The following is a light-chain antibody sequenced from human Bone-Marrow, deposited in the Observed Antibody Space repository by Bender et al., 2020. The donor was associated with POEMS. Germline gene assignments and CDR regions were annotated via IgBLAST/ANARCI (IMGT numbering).Light chain of an antibody. J-gene: IGLJ2*01. CDR3: SSYSGTDSLI. CDR1: SSDVGDYTA. Sequence: QSALTQPASVSGSPGQSITISCTGTSSDVGDYTAVSWYQQHPGKAPKLMIYEVTKRPSGVPDRFSGSKSGNTASLTVSGLQSEDEADYYCSSYSGTDSLIFGGGTKLTVL. CDR2: EVT. V-gene: IGLV2-8*01.